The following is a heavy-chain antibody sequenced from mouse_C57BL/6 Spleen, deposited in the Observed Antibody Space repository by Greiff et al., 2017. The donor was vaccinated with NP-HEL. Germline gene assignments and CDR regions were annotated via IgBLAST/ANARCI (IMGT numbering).Heavy chain of an antibody. J-gene: IGHJ3*01. V-gene: IGHV1-74*01. CDR2: IHPSDSDT. CDR3: AMDYGSSYGFAY. Sequence: VKLQQPGAELVKPGASVKVSCKASGYTFTSYWMHWVKQRPGQGLEWIGRIHPSDSDTNYNQKFKGKATLTVDKSSSTAYMQLSSLTSEDSAVYYCAMDYGSSYGFAYWGQGTLVTVSA. D-gene: IGHD1-1*01. CDR1: GYTFTSYW.